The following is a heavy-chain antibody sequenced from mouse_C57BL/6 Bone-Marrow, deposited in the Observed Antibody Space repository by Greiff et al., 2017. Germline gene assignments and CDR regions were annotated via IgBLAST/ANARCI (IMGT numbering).Heavy chain of an antibody. CDR2: ISSGGSYT. D-gene: IGHD6-2*01. CDR3: ARPSPFAY. V-gene: IGHV5-6*02. Sequence: EVKLVESGGDLVKPGGSLKLSCAASGFTFSSYGMSWVRQTPDKRLEWVATISSGGSYTYYPDSVKGRFTISRDNAKNTLYLQMSSLKSEDTAMYYCARPSPFAYWGQGTLVTVSA. CDR1: GFTFSSYG. J-gene: IGHJ3*01.